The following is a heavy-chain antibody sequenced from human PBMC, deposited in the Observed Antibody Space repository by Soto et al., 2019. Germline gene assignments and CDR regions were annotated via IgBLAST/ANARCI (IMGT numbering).Heavy chain of an antibody. J-gene: IGHJ6*03. CDR2: ISSSSSTI. Sequence: GGSLRLSCAASGFTFSSYSMNWVRQAPGKGLEWVSYISSSSSTIYYADSVKGRFTISRDNAKNSLYLQMNSLRAEDTAVYYCVKQFYVDTAMATYYYCYYYMDVWGKGTTVTVSS. V-gene: IGHV3-48*01. CDR3: VKQFYVDTAMATYYYCYYYMDV. CDR1: GFTFSSYS. D-gene: IGHD5-18*01.